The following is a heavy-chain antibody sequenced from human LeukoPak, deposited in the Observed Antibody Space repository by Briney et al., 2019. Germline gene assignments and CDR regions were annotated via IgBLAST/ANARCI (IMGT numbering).Heavy chain of an antibody. CDR3: AKDFQGRETGTKGDYFDH. V-gene: IGHV1-24*01. J-gene: IGHJ4*02. CDR1: GYTLTELS. D-gene: IGHD1-14*01. Sequence: GASVKVSCKVSGYTLTELSMHWVRQAPGKGLEWMGGFDPEDGETIYAQKFQGRVTMTEDTSTDTAYMELSSLRSEDTAVYYCAKDFQGRETGTKGDYFDHWGQGTLVTVSS. CDR2: FDPEDGET.